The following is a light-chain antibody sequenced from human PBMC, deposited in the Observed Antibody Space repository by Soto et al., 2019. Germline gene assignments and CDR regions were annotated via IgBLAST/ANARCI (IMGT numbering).Light chain of an antibody. CDR1: QSVLYSSDNKNY. Sequence: DIVMTQSPDSLAVSLGERATINCKSSQSVLYSSDNKNYLAWYQQTPVQPLKMLIYWASTRESGVPDRFSGSGSGTDFTLTISSLQAEDVAVYYCQQYDSSPWTFGQGTKVEIK. CDR2: WAS. J-gene: IGKJ1*01. CDR3: QQYDSSPWT. V-gene: IGKV4-1*01.